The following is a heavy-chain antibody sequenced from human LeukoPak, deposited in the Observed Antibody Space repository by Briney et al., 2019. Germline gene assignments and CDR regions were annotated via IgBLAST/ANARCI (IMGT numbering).Heavy chain of an antibody. J-gene: IGHJ4*02. CDR3: AKVAVVTGIQYYFDY. V-gene: IGHV3-23*01. D-gene: IGHD2-21*02. Sequence: HPGGSLRLSCAASGFTFSSYAVGWVRQAPGKGLEWVSAISGSGGSTYYADSVKGRFTISRDNSKNTLYLQMNSLRAEDTAVYYCAKVAVVTGIQYYFDYWGQGTLVTVSS. CDR1: GFTFSSYA. CDR2: ISGSGGST.